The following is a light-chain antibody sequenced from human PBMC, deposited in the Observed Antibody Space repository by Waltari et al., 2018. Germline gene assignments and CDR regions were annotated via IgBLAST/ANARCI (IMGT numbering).Light chain of an antibody. V-gene: IGKV3-15*01. J-gene: IGKJ1*01. CDR1: QSVSSN. CDR2: GAS. Sequence: EIVMTQSPATLSVSPGERATRPCRASQSVSSNLAWYQQKPGQDPRRLIYGASTRATGIPARFSGSGSGTEFTLTISSMQSEDFAVYYCQQYNNWPRTFGQGTKVEIK. CDR3: QQYNNWPRT.